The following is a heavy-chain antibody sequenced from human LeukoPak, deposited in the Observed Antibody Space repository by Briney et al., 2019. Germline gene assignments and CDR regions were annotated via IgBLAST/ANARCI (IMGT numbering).Heavy chain of an antibody. CDR1: GGSISGYY. J-gene: IGHJ6*02. CDR2: IYYSGST. CDR3: ARHHANYYYYGLDV. D-gene: IGHD2-8*01. Sequence: SETLSLTCTVSGGSISGYYWSWIRQPPGKGLEWIGYIYYSGSTNYNPSLKSRVTLSADTSKNQFSLELTSVTAADTAVYYCARHHANYYYYGLDVWGQGTTVTVSS. V-gene: IGHV4-59*08.